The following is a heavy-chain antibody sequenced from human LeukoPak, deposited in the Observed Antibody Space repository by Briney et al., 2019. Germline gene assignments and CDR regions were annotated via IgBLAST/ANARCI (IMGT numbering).Heavy chain of an antibody. CDR2: ISAYNGNT. CDR3: ARAPEVRGVIISRGYYYYMDV. J-gene: IGHJ6*03. V-gene: IGHV1-18*04. CDR1: GYTFTGYY. Sequence: ASVKVSCKASGYTFTGYYMHWVRQAPGQGLEWMGWISAYNGNTNYAQKLQGRVTMTTDTSTSTAYMELRSLRSDDTAVYYCARAPEVRGVIISRGYYYYMDVWGKGTTVTISS. D-gene: IGHD3-10*01.